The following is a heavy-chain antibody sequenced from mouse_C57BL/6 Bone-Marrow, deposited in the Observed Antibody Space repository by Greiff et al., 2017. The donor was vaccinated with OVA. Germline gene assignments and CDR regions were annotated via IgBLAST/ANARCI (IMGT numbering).Heavy chain of an antibody. J-gene: IGHJ4*01. CDR2: IRNKANGYTT. D-gene: IGHD1-1*01. CDR3: ARRYLMDY. Sequence: EVKLMESGGGLVQPGGSLSLSCAASGFTFTDYYMSWVRQPPGKALEWLGFIRNKANGYTTEYSASVKGRFTISRDNSQSILYLQINALRAEDSATYYCARRYLMDYWGQGTSVTVSS. V-gene: IGHV7-3*01. CDR1: GFTFTDYY.